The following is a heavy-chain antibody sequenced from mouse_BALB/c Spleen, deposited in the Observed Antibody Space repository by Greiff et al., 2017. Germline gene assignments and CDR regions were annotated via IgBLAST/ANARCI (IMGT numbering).Heavy chain of an antibody. CDR3: ARHRGYDYDRYAMDY. CDR2: ISSGGSYT. J-gene: IGHJ4*01. V-gene: IGHV5-6*02. Sequence: EVKLEESGGDLVKPGGSLKLSCAASGFTFSSYGMSWVRQTPDKRLEWVATISSGGSYTYYPDSVKGRFTISRDNAKNTLYLQMSSLKSEDTAMYYCARHRGYDYDRYAMDYWGQGTSVTVSS. CDR1: GFTFSSYG. D-gene: IGHD2-4*01.